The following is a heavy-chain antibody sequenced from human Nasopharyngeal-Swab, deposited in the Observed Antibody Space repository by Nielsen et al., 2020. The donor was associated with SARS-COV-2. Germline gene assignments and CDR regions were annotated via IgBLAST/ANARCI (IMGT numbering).Heavy chain of an antibody. Sequence: SETLSLTCTVSGASISSSDYYWTWIRQPPGKGLEWIGYIYYSGSTYYTPSLESRVTISLDTSKNQFSLKLSSVTAADTAVYYCAREEWELGRGYWGQGTLVTVSS. D-gene: IGHD1-26*01. J-gene: IGHJ4*02. CDR1: GASISSSDYY. CDR2: IYYSGST. CDR3: AREEWELGRGY. V-gene: IGHV4-30-4*01.